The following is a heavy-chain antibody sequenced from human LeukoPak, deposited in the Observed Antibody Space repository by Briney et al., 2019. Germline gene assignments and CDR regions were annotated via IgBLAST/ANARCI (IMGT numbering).Heavy chain of an antibody. Sequence: GGSLRLSCAASGFTFSSYAMSWVRQAPGKGLELVSAISGSGGSTYYADSVKGRFTISRDNSKNTLYLQMNSLRAEDTAVYYCAKDLKWELPSSANYWGQGTLATVSS. CDR2: ISGSGGST. V-gene: IGHV3-23*01. CDR1: GFTFSSYA. CDR3: AKDLKWELPSSANY. D-gene: IGHD1-26*01. J-gene: IGHJ4*02.